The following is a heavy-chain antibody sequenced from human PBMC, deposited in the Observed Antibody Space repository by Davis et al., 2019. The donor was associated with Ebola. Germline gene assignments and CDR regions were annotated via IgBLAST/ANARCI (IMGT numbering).Heavy chain of an antibody. D-gene: IGHD4-17*01. V-gene: IGHV3-48*02. CDR3: ARGRTVTNYVDY. CDR1: GFTFSSYT. CDR2: ISRSSSAI. Sequence: GESLKISCAASGFTFSSYTMNWVRQAPGKGLEWVSSISRSSSAINYADSVKGRFTISRDNAKNSLYLQMNSLRDEDTAVFYCARGRTVTNYVDYWGPGTLVTVSS. J-gene: IGHJ4*02.